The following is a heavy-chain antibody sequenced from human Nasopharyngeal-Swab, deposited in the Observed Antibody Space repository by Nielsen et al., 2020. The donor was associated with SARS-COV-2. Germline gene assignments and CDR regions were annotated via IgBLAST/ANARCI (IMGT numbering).Heavy chain of an antibody. J-gene: IGHJ6*03. V-gene: IGHV3-21*01. CDR2: ISSSSSYI. D-gene: IGHD3-3*01. Sequence: GASLKISCAASGFTFSSYSMNWVRRAPGKGLEWVSSISSSSSYIYYADSVKGRFTISRDNAKNSLYLQMNSLRAEDTAVYYCASLRYYDFWSGYYPKDYYYYMDVWGKGTTVTVSS. CDR3: ASLRYYDFWSGYYPKDYYYYMDV. CDR1: GFTFSSYS.